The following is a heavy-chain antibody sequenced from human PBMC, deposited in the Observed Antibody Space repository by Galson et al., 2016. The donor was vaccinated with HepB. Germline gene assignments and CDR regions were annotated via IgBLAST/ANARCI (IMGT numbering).Heavy chain of an antibody. CDR1: GYTFTSYY. J-gene: IGHJ4*02. CDR3: ARIYGDYGIFY. V-gene: IGHV1-18*04. CDR2: ISAYNGNT. Sequence: SVKVSCKASGYTFTSYYLHWVRQAPGQGLEWMGWISAYNGNTNYAQNLQGRVTMTTDTSTSTAYMELRSLRSDDTAVYYCARIYGDYGIFYWGQGTLVTVSS. D-gene: IGHD4-17*01.